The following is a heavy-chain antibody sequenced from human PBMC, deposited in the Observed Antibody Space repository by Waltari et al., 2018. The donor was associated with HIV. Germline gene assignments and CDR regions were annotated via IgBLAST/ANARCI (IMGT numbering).Heavy chain of an antibody. CDR1: ARSNSRYY. CDR3: ARHVASFSDFPDYGDYQPYYYYGMDV. J-gene: IGHJ6*02. D-gene: IGHD4-17*01. V-gene: IGHV4-59*08. CDR2: TYNSGST. Sequence: QVQLQETRPGLVTPSEPLALTSTPSARSNSRYYWRRIRHPPGKGLNGIGYTYNSGSTSYNPSLKSPVTISVDTSKNQFSLKLSSVTAADTAVYYCARHVASFSDFPDYGDYQPYYYYGMDVWGQGTTVTVSS.